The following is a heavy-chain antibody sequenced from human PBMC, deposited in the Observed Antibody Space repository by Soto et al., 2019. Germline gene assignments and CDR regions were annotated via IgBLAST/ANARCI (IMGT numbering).Heavy chain of an antibody. V-gene: IGHV2-26*01. CDR1: GFSLSNARMG. Sequence: QVTLKESGPVLVKPTETLTLTCTVSGFSLSNARMGVTWIRQPPGKALDWLAHIFSNDEKSYSTSLKSRLTISKDTSKSQVVLTMTNMDPVDTATYYCARHGRGVGARPLDYWGQGTLVTVSS. CDR2: IFSNDEK. CDR3: ARHGRGVGARPLDY. J-gene: IGHJ4*02. D-gene: IGHD1-26*01.